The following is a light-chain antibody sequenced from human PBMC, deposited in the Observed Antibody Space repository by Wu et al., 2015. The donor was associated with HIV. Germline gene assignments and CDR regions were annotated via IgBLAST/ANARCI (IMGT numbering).Light chain of an antibody. Sequence: EIVLTQSPGTLSLSPGERATLSCRASQSVRSSKLAWFQQKPGQAPRLLIYGASGRATGIPDRFSGSGSGTDFSLIINRLEPEDFAVYYCQQRSNWPLTFGGGTKVEIK. J-gene: IGKJ4*01. CDR1: QSVRSSK. V-gene: IGKV3D-20*02. CDR3: QQRSNWPLT. CDR2: GAS.